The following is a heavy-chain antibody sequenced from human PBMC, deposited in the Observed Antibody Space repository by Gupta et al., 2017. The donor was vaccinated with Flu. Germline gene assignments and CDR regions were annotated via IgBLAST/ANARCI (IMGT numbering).Heavy chain of an antibody. J-gene: IGHJ4*02. CDR2: FTTYNGNI. CDR1: GYRFSSYG. CDR3: AREASYFQSRHFDY. D-gene: IGHD1-26*01. Sequence: QVQLVQSGAEVKKPGASVKVSCKVSGYRFSSYGITWLRQAPGQGLEWVGLFTTYNGNINYAQKFQGRVTLTTDTSTSTAYMELRSLKSDDTAVYYCAREASYFQSRHFDYWGQGTLVNVSS. V-gene: IGHV1-18*01.